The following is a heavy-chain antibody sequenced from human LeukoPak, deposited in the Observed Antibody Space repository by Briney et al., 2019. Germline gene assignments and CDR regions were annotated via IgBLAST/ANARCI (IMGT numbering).Heavy chain of an antibody. CDR2: IKQDGSEK. D-gene: IGHD4-11*01. CDR3: ARVSRDFYSNYYYYYGMDV. J-gene: IGHJ6*02. CDR1: GFTFSSYW. V-gene: IGHV3-7*01. Sequence: GGSLRLSCAASGFTFSSYWMSWVRLAPGKGLEWVANIKQDGSEKYYVDSVKGRFTISRDNAKNSLYLQMNSLRAEDTAVYYCARVSRDFYSNYYYYYGMDVWGQGTTVTVSS.